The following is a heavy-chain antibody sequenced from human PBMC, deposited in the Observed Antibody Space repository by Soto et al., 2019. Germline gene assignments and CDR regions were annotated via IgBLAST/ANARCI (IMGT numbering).Heavy chain of an antibody. Sequence: GESLKISCKGSGYSFTSYWISWVRQVPGKGLEWMGRIDPSDSYTNYSPSFQGHVTISADKSISTAYLQWSSLKASDTAMYYCASPVYGDYVNYYYYGMDVWGQGTTVTVSS. CDR1: GYSFTSYW. CDR2: IDPSDSYT. J-gene: IGHJ6*02. D-gene: IGHD4-17*01. V-gene: IGHV5-10-1*01. CDR3: ASPVYGDYVNYYYYGMDV.